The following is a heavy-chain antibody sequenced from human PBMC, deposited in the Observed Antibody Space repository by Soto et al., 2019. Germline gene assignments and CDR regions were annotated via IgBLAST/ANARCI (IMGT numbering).Heavy chain of an antibody. CDR3: ARSLSVAVPDTRNMDV. Sequence: ASVKVSCKTCGYTFIGYYIHWVRQAPGQGLEWMGWINPNTGGTNYAQKFQGWVTVTRDTSISTAYMELTRLTSDDTAVYYCARSLSVAVPDTRNMDVWGQGTTVTVSS. D-gene: IGHD6-19*01. V-gene: IGHV1-2*04. CDR1: GYTFIGYY. J-gene: IGHJ6*02. CDR2: INPNTGGT.